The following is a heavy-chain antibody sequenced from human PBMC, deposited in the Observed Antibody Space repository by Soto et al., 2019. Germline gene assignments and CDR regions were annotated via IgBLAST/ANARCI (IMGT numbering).Heavy chain of an antibody. V-gene: IGHV1-18*01. Sequence: QVQLVQSGAAVKKPGASVKVSCKASGYTFTSYGISWVRQAPGQGLEWMGWISAYNGNTNYAQKLQGRVTMTTDTSTSTAYMELRSLRSDDTAVYYCARDSITMVRGVLYYYYYYGMDVWGQGTTVTVSS. D-gene: IGHD3-10*01. CDR3: ARDSITMVRGVLYYYYYYGMDV. CDR2: ISAYNGNT. CDR1: GYTFTSYG. J-gene: IGHJ6*02.